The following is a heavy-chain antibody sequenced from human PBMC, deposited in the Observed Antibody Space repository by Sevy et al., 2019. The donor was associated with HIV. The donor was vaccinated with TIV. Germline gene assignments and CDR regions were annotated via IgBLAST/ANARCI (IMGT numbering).Heavy chain of an antibody. CDR1: GFTFSSYG. D-gene: IGHD1-26*01. CDR2: ISYDGSNK. CDR3: AKDPLGSGSYLGGFDY. J-gene: IGHJ4*02. V-gene: IGHV3-30*18. Sequence: GGSLRLSCAASGFTFSSYGMHWVRQAPGKGLEWVAVISYDGSNKYYADSVKGRFTISRDNSKNTLYLQMNSLRAEDTAVYYCAKDPLGSGSYLGGFDYWGQGTLVTVSS.